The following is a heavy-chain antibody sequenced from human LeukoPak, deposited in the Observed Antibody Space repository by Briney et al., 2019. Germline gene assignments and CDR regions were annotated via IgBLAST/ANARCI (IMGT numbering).Heavy chain of an antibody. CDR3: ARGRGSGSYYYYYYYMDV. CDR1: GGSFSGYY. CDR2: INHSGST. J-gene: IGHJ6*03. D-gene: IGHD3-10*01. V-gene: IGHV4-34*01. Sequence: SETLSLTCAVYGGSFSGYYWSWIRQPPGKGLEWIGEINHSGSTNYNPSLKSRVTISVDTSKNPFSLKLSSVTAADTAVYYCARGRGSGSYYYYYYYMDVWGKGTTVTVSS.